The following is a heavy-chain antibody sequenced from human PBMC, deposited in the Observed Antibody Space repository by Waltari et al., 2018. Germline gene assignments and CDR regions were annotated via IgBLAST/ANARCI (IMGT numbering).Heavy chain of an antibody. CDR2: IIPIFGTA. CDR1: GGTFSRYA. Sequence: QVQLVQSGAEVKKPGSSVKVSCKASGGTFSRYALSWVRQAPGQGLEWMGGIIPIFGTANYAQKFQGRVTITTDESTSTAYMELSSLRSEDTAVYYCARGDYGDYYNWFDPWGQGTLVTVSS. J-gene: IGHJ5*02. V-gene: IGHV1-69*05. D-gene: IGHD4-17*01. CDR3: ARGDYGDYYNWFDP.